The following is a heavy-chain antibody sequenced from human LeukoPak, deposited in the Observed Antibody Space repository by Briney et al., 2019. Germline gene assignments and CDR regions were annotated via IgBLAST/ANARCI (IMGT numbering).Heavy chain of an antibody. J-gene: IGHJ3*02. Sequence: GASVKVSCKASGYSFSDYDINWVRQASGQGLEWMGWMNPNTSNTVYAPKFQGRVAMTSNTSISTAYMELTSLRSEDTAVYYCVRGRLFVELWYSGSYYDFDIWGQGTMVTVSS. CDR1: GYSFSDYD. CDR2: MNPNTSNT. D-gene: IGHD1-26*01. CDR3: VRGRLFVELWYSGSYYDFDI. V-gene: IGHV1-8*01.